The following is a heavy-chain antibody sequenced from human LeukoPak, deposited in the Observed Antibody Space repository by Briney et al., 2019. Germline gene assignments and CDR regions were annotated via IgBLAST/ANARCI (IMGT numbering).Heavy chain of an antibody. Sequence: PGGSLRLSCAASGFTFSSYAMSWVRQAPGKGMEWVPAISGRGGSTFYADSVKGRFTISRDNSKNTLYLQMNSLRAEDTAVYYCAKEVDDWLSPFDYWGQGTLVTVSS. CDR1: GFTFSSYA. CDR3: AKEVDDWLSPFDY. V-gene: IGHV3-23*01. D-gene: IGHD3-9*01. CDR2: ISGRGGST. J-gene: IGHJ4*02.